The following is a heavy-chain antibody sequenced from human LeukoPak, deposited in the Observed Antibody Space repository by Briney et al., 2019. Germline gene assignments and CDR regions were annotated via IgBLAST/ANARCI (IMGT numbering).Heavy chain of an antibody. J-gene: IGHJ4*02. Sequence: GGSLKLSCAASGFTFSSNWMHWVRQAPGRGLVWVSRINSDGSRTSYADSVKGRFTISRDNAKNTLYLQMYSLRAEDTAVYYCAAATTFDYWGQGTLVTVSS. CDR3: AAATTFDY. CDR2: INSDGSRT. CDR1: GFTFSSNW. D-gene: IGHD1-14*01. V-gene: IGHV3-74*01.